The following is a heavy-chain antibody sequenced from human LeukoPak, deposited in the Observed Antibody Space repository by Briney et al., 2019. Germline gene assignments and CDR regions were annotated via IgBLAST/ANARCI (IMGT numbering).Heavy chain of an antibody. V-gene: IGHV1-69*05. CDR2: IIPIFGTA. CDR3: ARDSRIAVAGPFDY. D-gene: IGHD6-19*01. J-gene: IGHJ4*02. CDR1: GGTFSSYA. Sequence: SVKVSCKASGGTFSSYAISWVRQAPGQRLEWMGGIIPIFGTANYAQKFQGRVTITTDESTSTAYMELSSLRSEDTAVYYCARDSRIAVAGPFDYWGQGTLVTVSS.